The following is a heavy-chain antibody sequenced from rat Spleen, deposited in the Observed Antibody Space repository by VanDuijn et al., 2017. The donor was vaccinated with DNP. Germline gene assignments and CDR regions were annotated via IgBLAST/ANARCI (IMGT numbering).Heavy chain of an antibody. Sequence: EVQLQESGPGLVKPSQSLSLTCSVTGYSITSNYWGWIRKFPENKLEWMGNINSAGSPHYNPSPKSRNSITRDTSKNQFFLQVISVTPEDTATYFCAKDFHFYAMDAWGQGTSVTVSS. J-gene: IGHJ4*01. CDR1: GYSITSNY. V-gene: IGHV3-3*01. CDR2: INSAGSP. CDR3: AKDFHFYAMDA.